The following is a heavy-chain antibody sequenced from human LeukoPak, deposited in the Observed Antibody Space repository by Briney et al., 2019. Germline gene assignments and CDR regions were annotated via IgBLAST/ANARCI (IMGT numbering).Heavy chain of an antibody. Sequence: PSETLSLTCTVSGGSISSYYWSWIRQPPGKGLEWIGYIYYSGSTNYNPSLKSRVTISVDTSKNQFSLKLSSVTAADTAVYYCARHGDCSSTSCSDTFDIWGQGTMVAVSS. D-gene: IGHD2-2*01. J-gene: IGHJ3*02. CDR1: GGSISSYY. V-gene: IGHV4-59*08. CDR3: ARHGDCSSTSCSDTFDI. CDR2: IYYSGST.